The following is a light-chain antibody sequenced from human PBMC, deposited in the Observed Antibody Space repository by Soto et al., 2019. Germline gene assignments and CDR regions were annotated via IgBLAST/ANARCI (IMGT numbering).Light chain of an antibody. CDR3: QSADSSGTNYV. CDR2: KDS. J-gene: IGLJ1*01. Sequence: SYELTQPPSVSVSPGQTARITCSGDALPKQYAYWYQQKPGQAPLLVIYKDSERPSGIPERFSGSSSGTTVTLTISGVQAEDEADYYCQSADSSGTNYVFGTGTKVTVL. V-gene: IGLV3-25*03. CDR1: ALPKQY.